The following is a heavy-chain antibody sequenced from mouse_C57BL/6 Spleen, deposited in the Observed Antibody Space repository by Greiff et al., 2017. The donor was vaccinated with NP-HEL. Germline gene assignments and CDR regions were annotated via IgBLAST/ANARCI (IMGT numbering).Heavy chain of an antibody. Sequence: EVQLQQSGAELVKPGASVKLSCPASGFNIKDYYMHWVKQRTEQGLEWIGRIDPEDGETKSAPKFQGKATITADTSSNTAYLQLSSLTSEDTAVYYCVKTAQALDYWGQGTTLTVSS. V-gene: IGHV14-2*01. J-gene: IGHJ2*01. D-gene: IGHD3-2*02. CDR1: GFNIKDYY. CDR2: IDPEDGET. CDR3: VKTAQALDY.